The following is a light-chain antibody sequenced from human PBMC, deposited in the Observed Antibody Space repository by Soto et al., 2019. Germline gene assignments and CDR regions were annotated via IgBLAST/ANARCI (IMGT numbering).Light chain of an antibody. CDR3: QQNYTYPYT. CDR2: WAS. J-gene: IGKJ2*01. Sequence: SQTVYLGSRATILCKSSQSVLYNSNNRTYLAGYQQKPGHPRKLLIYWASTRESGVPDRFSGSGSETDFTLTISNLQADDVEVYYCQQNYTYPYTFGRGTKMEIK. V-gene: IGKV4-1*01. CDR1: QSVLYNSNNRTY.